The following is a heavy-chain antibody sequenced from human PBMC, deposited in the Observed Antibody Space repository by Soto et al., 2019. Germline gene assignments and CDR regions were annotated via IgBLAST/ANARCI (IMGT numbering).Heavy chain of an antibody. CDR1: GGSISSSSYY. CDR2: IYYSGST. D-gene: IGHD1-1*01. CDR3: ARRVGKSKRIDY. Sequence: SETLSLTCTVSGGSISSSSYYWGWIRQPPGKGLEWIGSIYYSGSTYYNPSLKSRVTISVDTSKNQFSLKLSSVTAADTAVYYCARRVGKSKRIDYWGQGTLVTVSS. V-gene: IGHV4-39*01. J-gene: IGHJ4*02.